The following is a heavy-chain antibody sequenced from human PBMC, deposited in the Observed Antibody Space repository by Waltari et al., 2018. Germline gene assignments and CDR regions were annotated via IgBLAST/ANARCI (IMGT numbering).Heavy chain of an antibody. CDR2: ISSRSSTI. J-gene: IGHJ4*02. CDR1: GFILSNYN. V-gene: IGHV3-48*01. Sequence: EVPLVESGGGLVQPGGALRLSCGSSGFILSNYNMNWVRQAPGKGLEWVSYISSRSSTIYYADSVKGRFTISRDNASNSLYLEMSSLRPENTAVYYCARALPYYFDATGVSYFDFWGLGTLVTVSS. D-gene: IGHD3-22*01. CDR3: ARALPYYFDATGVSYFDF.